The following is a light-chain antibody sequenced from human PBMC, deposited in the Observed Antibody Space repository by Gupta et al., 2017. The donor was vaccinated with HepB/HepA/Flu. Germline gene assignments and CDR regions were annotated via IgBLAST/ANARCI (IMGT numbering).Light chain of an antibody. V-gene: IGKV3-15*01. J-gene: IGKJ4*01. CDR1: QSVSSN. Sequence: EIVMTQSPATLSVSPGERATRSGRDSQSVSSNLAWYQQKPGQAPRLLIYGASNSAIGTPDRFSGSGFEKEFTLTSSSRQYEDFAVYYWQQDNILNTFGGGTKVDIK. CDR3: QQDNILNT. CDR2: GAS.